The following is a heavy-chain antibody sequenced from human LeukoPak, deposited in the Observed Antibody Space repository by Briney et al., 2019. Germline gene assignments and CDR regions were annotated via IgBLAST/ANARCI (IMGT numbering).Heavy chain of an antibody. J-gene: IGHJ6*02. Sequence: GGSLRLSCAASGFTFSSYTMNWVRQAPGKGLECISAISSSSSTIHYADSVKGRFTISRDNAKNSLYLQMNSLRVEDTAVYYCARDPPSVAAVGYSMDVWGRGTTVTVSS. CDR3: ARDPPSVAAVGYSMDV. CDR2: ISSSSSTI. V-gene: IGHV3-48*04. D-gene: IGHD6-13*01. CDR1: GFTFSSYT.